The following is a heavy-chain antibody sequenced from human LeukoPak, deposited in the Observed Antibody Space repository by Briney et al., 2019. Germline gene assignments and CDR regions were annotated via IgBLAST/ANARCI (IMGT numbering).Heavy chain of an antibody. CDR1: GGSISSSSYY. CDR2: IYYSGST. CDR3: ARHRRRGLSGAPFDY. V-gene: IGHV4-39*01. D-gene: IGHD1-26*01. Sequence: SETLSLTCTVSGGSISSSSYYWGWIRQPPGKGLEWIGSIYYSGSTYYNPSLKSRVTISVDTSKNQFSLKLSSVTAADTAVYYCARHRRRGLSGAPFDYWGQGTLVTVSS. J-gene: IGHJ4*02.